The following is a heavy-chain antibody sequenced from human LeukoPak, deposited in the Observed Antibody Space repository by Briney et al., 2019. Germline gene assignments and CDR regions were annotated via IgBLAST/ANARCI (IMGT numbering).Heavy chain of an antibody. CDR2: INPNSGGT. CDR3: ARDSWFDP. V-gene: IGHV1-2*02. J-gene: IGHJ5*02. Sequence: GASVKVSCKASGYTFTSYGISWVRQAPGQGLEWMGWINPNSGGTNYAQKFQGRVTMTRDTSISTAYMELSRLRSDDTAVYYCARDSWFDPWGQGTLVTVSS. CDR1: GYTFTSYG.